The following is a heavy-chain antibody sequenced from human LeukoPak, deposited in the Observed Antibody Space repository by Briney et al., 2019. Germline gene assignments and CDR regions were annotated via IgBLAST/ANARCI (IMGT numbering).Heavy chain of an antibody. CDR2: IYYGGST. D-gene: IGHD6-19*01. Sequence: SETLSLTCTVSGGSISSGGYFWSWIRQHPGKGLEWIGYIYYGGSTYYNPSLKSRLTMSMDTSENQFSLRLTSVTAADTAVYYCARGTYSSGWSLGFDPWGQGTLVTVSS. CDR3: ARGTYSSGWSLGFDP. V-gene: IGHV4-31*03. J-gene: IGHJ5*02. CDR1: GGSISSGGYF.